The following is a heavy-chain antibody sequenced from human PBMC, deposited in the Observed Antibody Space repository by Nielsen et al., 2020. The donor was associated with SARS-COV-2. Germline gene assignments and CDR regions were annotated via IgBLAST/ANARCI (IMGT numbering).Heavy chain of an antibody. CDR2: MNPNSGNT. V-gene: IGHV1-8*01. CDR3: ASSVGAYYYYGMDV. Sequence: ASVKVSCKASGYTFTSYDINWVRQATGQGLEWMGWMNPNSGNTGYAQKFQGRVTMTRNTSISPAYMELSSLRSEDTAVYYCASSVGAYYYYGMDVWGQGTTVTVSS. CDR1: GYTFTSYD. J-gene: IGHJ6*02. D-gene: IGHD3-16*01.